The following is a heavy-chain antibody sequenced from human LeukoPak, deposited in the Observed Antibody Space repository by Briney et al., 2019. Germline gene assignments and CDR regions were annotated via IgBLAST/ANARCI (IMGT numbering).Heavy chain of an antibody. V-gene: IGHV3-48*03. D-gene: IGHD1-26*01. CDR3: TRDEVGASTEFDY. CDR2: ISESGGTI. J-gene: IGHJ4*02. CDR1: GFTFSSYE. Sequence: GGSLRLSCAASGFTFSSYEMNWVRQAPGKGLEWISYISESGGTIYYADSVEGRFTISRDNAKNSMYLQMNSLRAEDTAVYYCTRDEVGASTEFDYWGQGTLVIVSS.